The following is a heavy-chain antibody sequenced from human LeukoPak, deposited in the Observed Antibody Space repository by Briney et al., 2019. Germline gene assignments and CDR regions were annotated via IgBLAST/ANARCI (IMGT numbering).Heavy chain of an antibody. V-gene: IGHV4-59*01. J-gene: IGHJ6*03. CDR3: ARGEGGYSYEEYYYYYMDV. D-gene: IGHD5-18*01. CDR1: GGSISSYY. Sequence: SETLSLTCAVYGGSISSYYWSWIRQPPGKGLEWIGYIYYSGSTNYNPSLKSRVTISVDTSKNQFSLKLSSVTAADTAVYYCARGEGGYSYEEYYYYYMDVWGKGTTVTISS. CDR2: IYYSGST.